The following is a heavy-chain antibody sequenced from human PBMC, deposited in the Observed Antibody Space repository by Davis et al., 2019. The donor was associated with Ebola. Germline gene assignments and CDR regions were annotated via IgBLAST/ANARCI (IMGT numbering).Heavy chain of an antibody. CDR1: GYTFTSYG. J-gene: IGHJ6*02. CDR2: INPNSGGT. V-gene: IGHV1-2*04. Sequence: ASVKVSCKASGYTFTSYGISWVRQAPGQGLEWMGWINPNSGGTNYAQKFQGWVTMTRDTSISTAYMELSRLRSDDTAVYYCAKRRGMDVWGQGTTVTVSS. CDR3: AKRRGMDV.